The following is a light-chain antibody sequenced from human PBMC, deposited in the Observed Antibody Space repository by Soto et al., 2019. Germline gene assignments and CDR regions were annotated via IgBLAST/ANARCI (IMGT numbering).Light chain of an antibody. CDR1: SSNIGAGDD. Sequence: VLTQPPSVSGAPGQRVTISGTGSSSNIGAGDDVNWYQQLPGTAPKFPIFRNSNRPPGIPDRFSGSKSGTSATLGITGFQPGDEADYYCGSWDSSLSAYVFGTGTKVTVL. CDR2: RNS. V-gene: IGLV1-40*01. CDR3: GSWDSSLSAYV. J-gene: IGLJ1*01.